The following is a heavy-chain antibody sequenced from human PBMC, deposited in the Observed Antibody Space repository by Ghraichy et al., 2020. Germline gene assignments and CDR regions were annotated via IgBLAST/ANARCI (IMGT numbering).Heavy chain of an antibody. J-gene: IGHJ6*02. D-gene: IGHD3-3*01. CDR2: ISGSGGST. V-gene: IGHV3-23*01. Sequence: GGSLRLSCAASGFTFSSYAMSWVRQAPGKGLEWVSAISGSGGSTYYADSVKGRFTISRDNSKNTLYLQMNSLRAEDTAVYYCAKDAWPEEGLRFLEWLSTKELGMDVWGQGTTVTVSS. CDR3: AKDAWPEEGLRFLEWLSTKELGMDV. CDR1: GFTFSSYA.